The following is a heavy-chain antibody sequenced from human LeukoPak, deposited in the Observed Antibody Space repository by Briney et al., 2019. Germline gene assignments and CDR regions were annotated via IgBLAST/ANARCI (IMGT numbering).Heavy chain of an antibody. J-gene: IGHJ6*03. Sequence: GRSLRLSCAASGFTFSSYGMHWVRQAPGKGLEGVAVIWYDGSNKYYADSVKGRFTISRDNSKNTLYLQMNSLRAEDTAVYYCAKELGATTYYYYYMDVWGKGTTVTVSS. CDR2: IWYDGSNK. D-gene: IGHD1-26*01. V-gene: IGHV3-33*06. CDR1: GFTFSSYG. CDR3: AKELGATTYYYYYMDV.